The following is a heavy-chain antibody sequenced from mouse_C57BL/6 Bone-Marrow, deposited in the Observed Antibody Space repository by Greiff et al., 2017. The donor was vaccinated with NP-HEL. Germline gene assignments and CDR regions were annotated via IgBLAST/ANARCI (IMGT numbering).Heavy chain of an antibody. V-gene: IGHV14-4*01. Sequence: VQLKESGAELVRPGASVKLSCTASGFNIKDDYMHWVKQRPEQGLEWIGWIDPENGDTEYASKFQGKATITADTSSNTAYLQLSSLTSEDTAVYYCTTSLLAWFAYWGQGTLVTVSA. CDR3: TTSLLAWFAY. CDR1: GFNIKDDY. D-gene: IGHD1-1*01. CDR2: IDPENGDT. J-gene: IGHJ3*01.